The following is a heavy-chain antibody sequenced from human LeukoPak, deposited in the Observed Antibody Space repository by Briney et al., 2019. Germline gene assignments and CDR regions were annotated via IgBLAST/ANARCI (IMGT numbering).Heavy chain of an antibody. V-gene: IGHV4-59*01. CDR2: IYYSGST. J-gene: IGHJ5*02. Sequence: SETLSLTCTVAGGSISSYYWGWIRQPPGKGLEWIGYIYYSGSTNYNPCLKSRVTLSVDTSKTQFSLKLNSVTPADTAVYYCARYYDSSGYLRGWFDPWGQGTLVTVSS. D-gene: IGHD3-22*01. CDR1: GGSISSYY. CDR3: ARYYDSSGYLRGWFDP.